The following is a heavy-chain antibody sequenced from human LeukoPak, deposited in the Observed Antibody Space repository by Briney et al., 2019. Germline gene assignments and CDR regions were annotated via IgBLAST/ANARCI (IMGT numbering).Heavy chain of an antibody. CDR1: GFTFSSYA. CDR3: AKGSRVSRPYYFDY. V-gene: IGHV3-23*01. D-gene: IGHD6-6*01. Sequence: GGSLRLSCAASGFTFSSYAMSWVRQAPGKGLEWFSAITGGGDDTYYADSVEGRFTISRDNSKNTLYLRMNSLRAEDTAVYYCAKGSRVSRPYYFDYWGQGTLVTVSS. J-gene: IGHJ4*02. CDR2: ITGGGDDT.